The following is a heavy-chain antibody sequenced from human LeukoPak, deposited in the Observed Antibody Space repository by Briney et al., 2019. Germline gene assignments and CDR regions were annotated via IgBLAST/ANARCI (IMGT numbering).Heavy chain of an antibody. D-gene: IGHD6-13*01. V-gene: IGHV4-34*01. CDR2: INHSGST. CDR1: GGSFSGYY. J-gene: IGHJ4*02. Sequence: PSETLSLTCAVSGGSFSGYYWSWIRQPPGKGLEWIGEINHSGSTNYNPSLTSRVTISVDTSKNQFSLKLSSVTAADTAVYYCARGTSAAGSDYWGQGTLVTVSS. CDR3: ARGTSAAGSDY.